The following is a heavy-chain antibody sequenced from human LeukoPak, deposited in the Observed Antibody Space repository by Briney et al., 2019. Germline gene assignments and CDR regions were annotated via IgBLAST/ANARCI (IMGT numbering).Heavy chain of an antibody. CDR2: IYTSGST. CDR3: ARARFMITFGGVNDAFDI. CDR1: GGSISGYY. D-gene: IGHD3-16*01. J-gene: IGHJ3*02. Sequence: PSETLSLTCTVSGGSISGYYWNWIRQPPGKGLEWIGRIYTSGSTNYNPSLKSRVTISVDTSKNQFSLKLSSVTAADTAVYYCARARFMITFGGVNDAFDIWGQGTMVTVSS. V-gene: IGHV4-4*08.